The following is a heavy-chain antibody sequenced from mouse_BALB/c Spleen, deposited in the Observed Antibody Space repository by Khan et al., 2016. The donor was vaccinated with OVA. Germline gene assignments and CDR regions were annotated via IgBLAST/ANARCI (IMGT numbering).Heavy chain of an antibody. CDR3: ARSWAMDY. CDR1: GFTFSDYG. J-gene: IGHJ4*01. CDR2: ISNLAYSI. V-gene: IGHV5-15*02. Sequence: EVMLVESGGGLVQPGGSRKLSCAASGFTFSDYGMAWVRQAPGKGPEWVAFISNLAYSIYYADTVTGRFTISRENAKNTLYMEMSSQRSEDTAMYYCARSWAMDYWGQGTSVTVSS.